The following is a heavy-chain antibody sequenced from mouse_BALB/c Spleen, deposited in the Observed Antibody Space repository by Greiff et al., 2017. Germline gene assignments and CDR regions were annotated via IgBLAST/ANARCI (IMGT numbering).Heavy chain of an antibody. D-gene: IGHD2-1*01. V-gene: IGHV5-6-5*01. J-gene: IGHJ2*01. CDR2: ISSGGST. CDR3: AREDGNYYFDY. CDR1: GFTFSSFG. Sequence: DVMLVESGGGLVQPGGSRKLSCAASGFTFSSFGMHWVRQAPEKRLEWVASISSGGSTYYPASVKGRFTISRDNARNILYLQMSSLRSEDTAMYYCAREDGNYYFDYWGQGTTLTVSS.